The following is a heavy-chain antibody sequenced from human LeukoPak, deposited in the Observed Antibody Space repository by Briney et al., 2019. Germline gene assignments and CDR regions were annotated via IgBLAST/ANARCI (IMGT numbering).Heavy chain of an antibody. V-gene: IGHV3-23*01. CDR1: GFTFSTCA. CDR2: IGNSGANT. CDR3: VKGGHGDY. Sequence: GGSLRLSCAASGFTFSTCAMSWVRQAPGKGLEWVSTIGNSGANTYYADSVKGRFTISRDNSENTLFLQMNSLRVEDTATYYCVKGGHGDYWGQGTQVTVSS. J-gene: IGHJ4*02. D-gene: IGHD5-12*01.